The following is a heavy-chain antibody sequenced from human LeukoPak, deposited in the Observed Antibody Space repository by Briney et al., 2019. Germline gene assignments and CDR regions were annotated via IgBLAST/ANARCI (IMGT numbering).Heavy chain of an antibody. CDR3: AKHTFARPFDY. J-gene: IGHJ4*02. V-gene: IGHV4-59*08. D-gene: IGHD6-6*01. CDR1: GDSISSYY. CDR2: IYHSGNT. Sequence: SETLSLTCTVSGDSISSYYWSWIRQPPGKGLEWIWYIYHSGNTNSNPSLKSRVTISVDTSKNQFSLKLSSVTAADTAVYYCAKHTFARPFDYWGQGTLVTVSS.